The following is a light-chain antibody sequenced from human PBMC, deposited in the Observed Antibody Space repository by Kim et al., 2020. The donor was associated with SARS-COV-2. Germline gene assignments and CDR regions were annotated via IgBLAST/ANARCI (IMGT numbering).Light chain of an antibody. J-gene: IGLJ3*02. CDR3: QSYDSSLSGSV. CDR2: GNS. V-gene: IGLV1-40*01. Sequence: QRVTISCTGSSSSIGAGYDVHWYRQLPGTAPKLLIYGNSNRPSGVPDRFSGSKSGTSASLAITGLQAGDEADYYCQSYDSSLSGSVFGGGTKLTVL. CDR1: SSSIGAGYD.